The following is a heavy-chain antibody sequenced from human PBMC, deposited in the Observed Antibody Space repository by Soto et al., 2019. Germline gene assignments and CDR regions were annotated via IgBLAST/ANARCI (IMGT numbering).Heavy chain of an antibody. CDR2: ITGIDGRT. J-gene: IGHJ5*02. CDR1: GFTFGNYA. V-gene: IGHV3-23*01. CDR3: AKDRGPYCSGGICYPPSWFDP. Sequence: VGSLRLSCVGSGFTFGNYAMSWVRQAPGKGLEWVSSITGIDGRTYYADSVKGRFTISRDNPKNTLYLRMNNLRAEDTAMFYCAKDRGPYCSGGICYPPSWFDPWGQGTQVTVSS. D-gene: IGHD2-15*01.